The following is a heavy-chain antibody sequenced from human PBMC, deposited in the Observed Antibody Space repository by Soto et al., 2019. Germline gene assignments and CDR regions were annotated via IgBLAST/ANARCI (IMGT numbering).Heavy chain of an antibody. CDR2: ISYSGTT. D-gene: IGHD3-16*01. Sequence: QLQLQESGPGLVKPSETLSLTCTVSGGSISSSNYFWGWIRQPPGKGLEWIGSISYSGTTSYNSSLRSRLTLSVDTSKNRFSLRLSSVTAADTAVYYCASPTLGAFDFWGRGTMVTVSS. CDR1: GGSISSSNYF. J-gene: IGHJ3*01. CDR3: ASPTLGAFDF. V-gene: IGHV4-39*01.